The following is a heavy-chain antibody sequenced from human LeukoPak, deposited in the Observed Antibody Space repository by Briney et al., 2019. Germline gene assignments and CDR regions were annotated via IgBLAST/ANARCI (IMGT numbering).Heavy chain of an antibody. D-gene: IGHD6-19*01. CDR1: GGSISGYY. Sequence: PSETLSLTCTVSGGSISGYYWTWIRQPPGKGLEWIGSIYYSGSTYYNPSLKSRVTISVDTSKNQFSLKLSSVTAADTAVYYCARSPTWLGDAFDIWGQGTMVTVSS. J-gene: IGHJ3*02. CDR3: ARSPTWLGDAFDI. V-gene: IGHV4-39*01. CDR2: IYYSGST.